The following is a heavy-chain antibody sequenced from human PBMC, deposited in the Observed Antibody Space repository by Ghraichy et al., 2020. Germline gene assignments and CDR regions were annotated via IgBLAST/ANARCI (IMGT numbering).Heavy chain of an antibody. Sequence: ETLSLTCVGSGFTFSSHSMNWVRQSPGRGLEWLSYITASGRTISYADSVKGRFTISRDNAQNSLYLQMKSLRDEDTAVYYCARGATVVRFYYYNGMDVWGQGTTVTVSS. CDR3: ARGATVVRFYYYNGMDV. D-gene: IGHD4-23*01. V-gene: IGHV3-48*02. J-gene: IGHJ6*02. CDR2: ITASGRTI. CDR1: GFTFSSHS.